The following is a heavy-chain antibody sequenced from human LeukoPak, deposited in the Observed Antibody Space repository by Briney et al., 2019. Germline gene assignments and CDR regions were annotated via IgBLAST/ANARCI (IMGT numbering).Heavy chain of an antibody. CDR3: ARPLGQDDWLTPKNAFDI. CDR2: INHSGST. CDR1: GGSFSGYY. Sequence: SETLSLTCAVYGGSFSGYYWSWIRQPPGKGLEWIGEINHSGSTNYNPSLKSRVTISVDTSKNQFSRKLSSVTAADTAVYYCARPLGQDDWLTPKNAFDIWGQGTMVTVSS. D-gene: IGHD3-9*01. J-gene: IGHJ3*02. V-gene: IGHV4-34*01.